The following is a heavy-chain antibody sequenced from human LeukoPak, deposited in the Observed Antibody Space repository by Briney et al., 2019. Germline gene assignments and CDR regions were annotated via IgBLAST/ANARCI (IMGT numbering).Heavy chain of an antibody. D-gene: IGHD4-23*01. CDR2: INPNSGGT. J-gene: IGHJ5*02. CDR3: ARDNSVEDTAWWFDP. CDR1: GYTFTGYY. Sequence: GASVKVSCKASGYTFTGYYMHWVRQAPGQGLEWMGWINPNSGGTIYAQKFQGRVTMTRDTSISTAYMELSSLRSEDTAVYYCARDNSVEDTAWWFDPWGQGTLVTVSS. V-gene: IGHV1-2*02.